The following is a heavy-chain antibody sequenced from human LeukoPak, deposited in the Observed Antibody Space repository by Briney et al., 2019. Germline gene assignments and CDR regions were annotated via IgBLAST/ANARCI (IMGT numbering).Heavy chain of an antibody. CDR1: GFDFRMHA. D-gene: IGHD6-25*01. J-gene: IGHJ5*02. CDR2: IWRGGNYK. CDR3: VTDPPDSGWAFWS. V-gene: IGHV3-33*01. Sequence: PGGSLRLSCSASGFDFRMHAMHWVRQAPGKGLEWVAMIWRGGNYKFYVDAVKGRCNIFRDDSRSIFYLQMDSLTADDTAVYYCVTDPPDSGWAFWSWGQGALVTVSA.